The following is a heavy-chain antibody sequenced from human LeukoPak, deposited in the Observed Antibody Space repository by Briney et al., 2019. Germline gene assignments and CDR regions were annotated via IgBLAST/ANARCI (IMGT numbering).Heavy chain of an antibody. D-gene: IGHD7-27*01. CDR2: INSNGGST. CDR1: GFTFSTYA. V-gene: IGHV3-64D*06. Sequence: GGSLRLSCSAPGFTFSTYAMQWVRQAPGKGLECVSAINSNGGSTYYVDSVKGRFTISRDNSKNTLYLQMSGLRPEDTAMYYCVRNWAYGDDYWGQGTLVTVSS. CDR3: VRNWAYGDDY. J-gene: IGHJ4*02.